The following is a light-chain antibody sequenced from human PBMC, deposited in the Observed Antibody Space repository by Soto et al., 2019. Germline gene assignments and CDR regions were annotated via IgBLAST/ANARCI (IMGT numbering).Light chain of an antibody. CDR2: DAS. V-gene: IGKV3-11*01. CDR1: QSVSCY. CDR3: QQRSNWPPTFS. Sequence: EIVLTQSPATLSLSPGERATLSCRASQSVSCYLACYQQKPGQAPRVLIYDASNSSTGIPARFSGSGSGTDFTHTISRLEPEDFSVYYCQQRSNWPPTFSFGPVTKVDIK. J-gene: IGKJ3*01.